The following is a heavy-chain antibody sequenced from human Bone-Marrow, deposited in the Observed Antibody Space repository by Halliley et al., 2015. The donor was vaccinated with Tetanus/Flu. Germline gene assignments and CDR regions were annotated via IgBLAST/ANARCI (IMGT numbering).Heavy chain of an antibody. CDR3: ARTTYGGFDP. CDR2: IHQKGNP. J-gene: IGHJ5*02. D-gene: IGHD1-1*01. Sequence: GREWIGEIHQKGNPNNTPSLKIRVTMSVDKSKFQFSLRLDYVTAADTAVYYCARTTYGGFDPWGQGTMVTVSS. V-gene: IGHV4-4*02.